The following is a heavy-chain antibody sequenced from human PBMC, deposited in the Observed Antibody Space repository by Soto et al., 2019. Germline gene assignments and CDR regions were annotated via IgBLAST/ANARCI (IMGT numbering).Heavy chain of an antibody. Sequence: GGSLRLSCAASGFTFSSYGMTWVRQTPGKGLEWVSSISGSGSSTFYADSVKGRFTISRDNSKNSLYLQLSSLRAEDTAVYYCARRVAATSSYADWGQGTVVTVSS. J-gene: IGHJ4*02. CDR3: ARRVAATSSYAD. CDR1: GFTFSSYG. V-gene: IGHV3-23*01. D-gene: IGHD6-13*01. CDR2: ISGSGSST.